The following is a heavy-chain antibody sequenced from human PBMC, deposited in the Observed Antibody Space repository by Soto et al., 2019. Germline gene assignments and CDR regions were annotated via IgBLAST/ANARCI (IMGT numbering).Heavy chain of an antibody. CDR2: IDHSGST. CDR1: GGSISSSNW. D-gene: IGHD6-6*01. V-gene: IGHV4-4*02. Sequence: QVQLQESGPGLVKPSGTLSLTCAVSGGSISSSNWWSWVRQPPGKGLEWIGEIDHSGSTNYNPSLKSRVTRSVDKSKNEVSLKLSSATAADTAVYYCAGVEYRSSSLLGGYWGQGTLVTVSS. J-gene: IGHJ4*02. CDR3: AGVEYRSSSLLGGY.